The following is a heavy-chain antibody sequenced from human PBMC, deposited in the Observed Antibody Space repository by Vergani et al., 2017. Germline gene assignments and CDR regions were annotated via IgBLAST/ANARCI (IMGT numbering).Heavy chain of an antibody. Sequence: QVQLVESGGGVVQPGRSLRLSCAASGFTFSTYDLHWVRQAPGKGLEWVAVISYDGSYKYYAGSVKDRFTISRDNSKNTLYLQMNSLRAEDTAVYYCAKVPGSTKTYFDYWGQGTLVTVSS. J-gene: IGHJ4*02. CDR2: ISYDGSYK. CDR3: AKVPGSTKTYFDY. D-gene: IGHD2-2*01. V-gene: IGHV3-30*18. CDR1: GFTFSTYD.